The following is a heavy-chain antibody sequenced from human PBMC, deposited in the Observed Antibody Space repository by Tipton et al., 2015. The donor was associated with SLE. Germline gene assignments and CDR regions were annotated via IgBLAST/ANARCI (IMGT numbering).Heavy chain of an antibody. CDR1: GGSFSGYY. CDR2: INHSGST. J-gene: IGHJ4*02. Sequence: TLSLTCAVYGGSFSGYYWSWIRQPPGKGLEWIGEINHSGSTNYNPSLKSRVTISVDTSKNQFSLKLSSVTAADTAVYYCARGRPSNIAAAGWDYWGQGTLVTVSS. V-gene: IGHV4-34*01. CDR3: ARGRPSNIAAAGWDY. D-gene: IGHD6-13*01.